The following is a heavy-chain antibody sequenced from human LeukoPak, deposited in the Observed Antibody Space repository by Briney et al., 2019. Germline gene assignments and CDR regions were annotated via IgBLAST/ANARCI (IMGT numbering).Heavy chain of an antibody. CDR3: TRPTVATNS. CDR2: IRSKGDNHAT. Sequence: GGSLTLSCEASGFTFSGSAIHWVRQASGKGLEWIGRIRSKGDNHATAYAASVEGRFTISRNDSTNTAYLQMNRLTTDDTGMYYCTRPTVATNSWGQGTLATVSS. D-gene: IGHD4-17*01. V-gene: IGHV3-73*01. J-gene: IGHJ4*02. CDR1: GFTFSGSA.